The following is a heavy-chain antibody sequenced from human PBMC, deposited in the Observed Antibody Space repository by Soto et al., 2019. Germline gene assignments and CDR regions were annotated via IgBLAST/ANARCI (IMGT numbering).Heavy chain of an antibody. J-gene: IGHJ6*02. CDR3: ARWSFGDGNGMDV. CDR1: GGSISSGGYY. D-gene: IGHD3-10*01. Sequence: QVQLQESGPGLVKPSQTLSLTCTVSGGSISSGGYYWSWIRQHPGKGLEWIGYIYYSGSTYYNPSLKSRVTMSVDTSKNQFSLKLSSVTAADTAVYYCARWSFGDGNGMDVWGQGTTVTVSS. CDR2: IYYSGST. V-gene: IGHV4-31*03.